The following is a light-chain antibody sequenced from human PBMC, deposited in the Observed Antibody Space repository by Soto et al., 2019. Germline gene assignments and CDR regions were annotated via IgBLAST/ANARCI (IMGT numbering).Light chain of an antibody. Sequence: QSALTQPRSVSGSPGQSVTISCTGTSSDVGGYNYVSWYQQHPGKAPKVMIYDVSKRPSGVPDRFSGSKSGNTASLTISGLQAEDEADYYCCSYAGSYTYVFGTGTKPPS. CDR3: CSYAGSYTYV. V-gene: IGLV2-11*01. CDR1: SSDVGGYNY. J-gene: IGLJ1*01. CDR2: DVS.